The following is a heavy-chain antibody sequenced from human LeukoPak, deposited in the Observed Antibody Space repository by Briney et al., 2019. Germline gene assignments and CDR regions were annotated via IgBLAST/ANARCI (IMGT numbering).Heavy chain of an antibody. CDR2: ISSDGGTR. CDR1: AFTFSKYT. Sequence: GGSLRLSCAASSAFTFSKYTMNWVRQAPGKGLEWISYISSDGGTRFYADSVKGRFTSSRDNAKKSHYLQMNSLRGEDTAVYYCVLSFISVTPVMKGGGFDIWGQGTMVTVSS. V-gene: IGHV3-48*01. D-gene: IGHD3-3*02. CDR3: VLSFISVTPVMKGGGFDI. J-gene: IGHJ3*02.